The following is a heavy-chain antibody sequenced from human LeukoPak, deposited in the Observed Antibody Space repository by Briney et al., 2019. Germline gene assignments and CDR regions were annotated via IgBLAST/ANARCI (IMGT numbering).Heavy chain of an antibody. J-gene: IGHJ5*02. CDR1: GGSISSGGYY. Sequence: SETLSLTCTVSGGSISSGGYYWSWIRQHPGKGLEWIGYIYYSGSTYYNPSLKSRVTISVDTSKNQFSLKLSSVTAADTAVYYCARGLGCSGGSCYNWFDPWGQGTLVTVSS. CDR2: IYYSGST. V-gene: IGHV4-31*03. D-gene: IGHD2-15*01. CDR3: ARGLGCSGGSCYNWFDP.